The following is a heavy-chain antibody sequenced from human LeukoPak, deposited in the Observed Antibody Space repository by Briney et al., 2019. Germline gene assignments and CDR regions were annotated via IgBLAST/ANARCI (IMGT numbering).Heavy chain of an antibody. V-gene: IGHV3-74*01. CDR1: GFSFSNHY. CDR2: ISSDGATT. J-gene: IGHJ4*02. CDR3: ARDDSNGIDY. D-gene: IGHD3-22*01. Sequence: GGSLRLSCAASGFSFSNHYMLWVRQAPGVGLVSVSRISSDGATTIYADSVKGRFTTSRDNAKNTLYLQMNSLRAEDTAVYYCARDDSNGIDYWGQGTLVTVSS.